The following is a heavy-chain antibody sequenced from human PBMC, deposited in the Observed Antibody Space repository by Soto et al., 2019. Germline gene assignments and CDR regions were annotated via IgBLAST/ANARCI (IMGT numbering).Heavy chain of an antibody. J-gene: IGHJ4*02. CDR2: IYTSGST. V-gene: IGHV4-4*07. D-gene: IGHD2-2*02. Sequence: SETLSLTCTVSGGSISSYYRSWIRQPAGKGLEWIGRIYTSGSTNYNPSLKSRVTMSVDTSKNQFSLKLSSVTAADPAVYYCARESDIVVVPAAIPNCTNGVCYFDYWGQGTLVTVSS. CDR1: GGSISSYY. CDR3: ARESDIVVVPAAIPNCTNGVCYFDY.